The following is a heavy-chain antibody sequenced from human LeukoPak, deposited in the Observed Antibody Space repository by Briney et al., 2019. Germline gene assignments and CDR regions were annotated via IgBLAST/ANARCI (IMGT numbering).Heavy chain of an antibody. Sequence: PSETLSLTCAVYGGSFSGYYWSWIRQPPGKGLEWIGEINHSGGTNYNPSLKSRVTISVDTSKNQFSLKLSSVTAADTAVYYCARTRRGIAAAGTDYWGQGTLVTVSS. CDR3: ARTRRGIAAAGTDY. CDR1: GGSFSGYY. CDR2: INHSGGT. J-gene: IGHJ4*02. V-gene: IGHV4-34*01. D-gene: IGHD6-13*01.